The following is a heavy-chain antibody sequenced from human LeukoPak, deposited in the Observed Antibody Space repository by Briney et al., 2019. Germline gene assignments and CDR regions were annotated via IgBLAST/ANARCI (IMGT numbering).Heavy chain of an antibody. Sequence: GGSLRLSCAASGLTFNNAWMNWVRQAPGKGLEWVSRIKSKTDGETTDYAAFVRGRFTISRDDSKNTLYLQMNSLKAEDTAVYYCTGWKNYWGQGTLVTVSS. CDR3: TGWKNY. CDR1: GLTFNNAW. D-gene: IGHD1-1*01. V-gene: IGHV3-15*07. J-gene: IGHJ4*02. CDR2: IKSKTDGETT.